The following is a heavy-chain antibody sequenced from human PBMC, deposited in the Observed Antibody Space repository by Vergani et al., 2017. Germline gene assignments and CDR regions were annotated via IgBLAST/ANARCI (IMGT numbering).Heavy chain of an antibody. CDR1: GYTFTGYY. V-gene: IGHV1-18*04. CDR2: ISAYNGNT. Sequence: QVQLVQSGAEVKKPGASVKVSCKASGYTFTGYYMHWVRQAPGQGLEWMGWISAYNGNTNYAQQLQGRVTMTTDTSTSTAYMELGSLRSDDTAVYYCARDSGTGRYSGYDPACYYYYYGMDVWGQGTTVTVSS. D-gene: IGHD5-12*01. J-gene: IGHJ6*02. CDR3: ARDSGTGRYSGYDPACYYYYYGMDV.